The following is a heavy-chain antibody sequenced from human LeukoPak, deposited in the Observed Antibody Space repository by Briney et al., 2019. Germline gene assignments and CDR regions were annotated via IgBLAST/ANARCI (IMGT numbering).Heavy chain of an antibody. V-gene: IGHV3-15*01. J-gene: IGHJ4*02. CDR3: TTALIGSTSDWRDY. D-gene: IGHD6-19*01. CDR1: GFTFSNAW. CDR2: IKSKTDGGTA. Sequence: GVSLRLSCAASGFTFSNAWVSWVRQAPRKGLEWVGRIKSKTDGGTADYAAPVKGRFTISRDDSKNTLSLQMNSLQTEDTAVYYCTTALIGSTSDWRDYWGQGTLVTVSS.